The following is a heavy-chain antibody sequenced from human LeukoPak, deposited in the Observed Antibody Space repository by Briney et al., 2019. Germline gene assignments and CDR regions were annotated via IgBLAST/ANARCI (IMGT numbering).Heavy chain of an antibody. V-gene: IGHV1-3*03. CDR1: GYTFTSYG. CDR2: INTGNGNT. J-gene: IGHJ4*02. CDR3: AREIGSSSGFDY. D-gene: IGHD6-6*01. Sequence: ASVKVSCKASGYTFTSYGISWVRQAPGQRLEWMGWINTGNGNTKYSQEFQGRVTITRDTSASTAYMELSSLRSEDMAVYYCAREIGSSSGFDYWGQGTLVTVSS.